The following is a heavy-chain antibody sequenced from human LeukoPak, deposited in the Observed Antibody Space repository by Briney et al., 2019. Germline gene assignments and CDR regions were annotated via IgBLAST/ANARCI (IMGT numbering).Heavy chain of an antibody. CDR2: VSGSGGST. Sequence: GGSLRLSCAASGFTFSSYAMRWVRQAPGKGLEWVSSVSGSGGSTYYADSVKGRFTISRDNSKNTLYLQMNSLRAEDTAAYYCAKPRAVGVNAFFDYWGQGTLVTVSS. V-gene: IGHV3-23*01. CDR3: AKPRAVGVNAFFDY. J-gene: IGHJ4*02. CDR1: GFTFSSYA.